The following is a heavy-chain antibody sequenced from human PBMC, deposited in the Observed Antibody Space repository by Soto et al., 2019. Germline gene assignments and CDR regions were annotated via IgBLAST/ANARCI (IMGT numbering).Heavy chain of an antibody. CDR1: GFTVSDNY. D-gene: IGHD3-16*01. CDR2: LYSGGRI. V-gene: IGHV3-53*01. Sequence: GGSLRLSCAASGFTVSDNYIMWVRQAPGKGLEWVSLLYSGGRIYYADSVKGRFTISRDTSKNTLYLQMDSLRTEDTAVYYCARSDSDYSYALNVWGQGTTVTVSS. J-gene: IGHJ6*02. CDR3: ARSDSDYSYALNV.